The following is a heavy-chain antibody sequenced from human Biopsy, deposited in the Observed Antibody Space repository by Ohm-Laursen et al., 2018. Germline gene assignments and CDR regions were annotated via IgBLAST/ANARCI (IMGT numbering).Heavy chain of an antibody. CDR1: GGTFSNYA. J-gene: IGHJ4*02. V-gene: IGHV1-69*06. CDR2: IIAVSGPV. Sequence: GSSVKVSCKASGGTFSNYAISWVRQAPGEGLEWMGGIIAVSGPVNYAPEFQGGVSITADKSTTTAYMELSNLKSEDTAVYYCATPFQYYDSWGGYPPFDHWGQGTLVTASS. D-gene: IGHD3-3*01. CDR3: ATPFQYYDSWGGYPPFDH.